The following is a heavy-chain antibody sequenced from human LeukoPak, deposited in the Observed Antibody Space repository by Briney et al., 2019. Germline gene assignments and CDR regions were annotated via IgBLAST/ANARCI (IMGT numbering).Heavy chain of an antibody. D-gene: IGHD3-10*01. J-gene: IGHJ3*02. CDR2: IYHDGNT. CDR1: GGSMTGYY. Sequence: SETLSLTCTVSGGSMTGYYWTWIRQPPGKGLEWIGYIYHDGNTNYNPSLKSRVTISVDTSKNQFPLKLSSVTAADTAVYYCARKIRGIDAFDIWGQGTMVTVSS. V-gene: IGHV4-59*01. CDR3: ARKIRGIDAFDI.